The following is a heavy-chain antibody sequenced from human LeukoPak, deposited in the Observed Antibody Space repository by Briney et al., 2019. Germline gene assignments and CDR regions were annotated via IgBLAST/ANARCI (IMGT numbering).Heavy chain of an antibody. CDR1: GFTFDDYA. D-gene: IGHD3-22*01. J-gene: IGHJ3*02. Sequence: GGSLRLSCAASGFTFDDYAMHWVRQAPGKGLEWVSGISWNIGSIGYADSVKGRFTISRDNAKNSLYLQMNSLRAEDMALYYCAKGHTYYYDSSGYSRDAFDIWGQGTMVTVSS. V-gene: IGHV3-9*03. CDR2: ISWNIGSI. CDR3: AKGHTYYYDSSGYSRDAFDI.